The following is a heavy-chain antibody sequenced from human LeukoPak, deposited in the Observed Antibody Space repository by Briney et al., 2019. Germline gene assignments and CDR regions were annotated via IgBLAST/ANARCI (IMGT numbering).Heavy chain of an antibody. D-gene: IGHD3-10*01. Sequence: SETLSLTCTVSGGSISSYYWSWIRQPAGKGLEWIGYIYYSGSTYYNPSLKSRVTISVDTSKNQFSLKLSSVTAADTAVYYCSEGSPTADYYGSGSSLNWFDPWGQGTLVTVSS. V-gene: IGHV4-59*06. CDR1: GGSISSYY. J-gene: IGHJ5*02. CDR3: SEGSPTADYYGSGSSLNWFDP. CDR2: IYYSGST.